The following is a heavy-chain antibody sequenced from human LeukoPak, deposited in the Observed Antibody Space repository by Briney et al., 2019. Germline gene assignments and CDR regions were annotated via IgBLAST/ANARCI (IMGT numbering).Heavy chain of an antibody. J-gene: IGHJ5*02. Sequence: SETLSLTCTVSGGSISSGGYYWSWIRQHPGKGLEWIGYIYYSGSTYYNPSLKSRVTISVDTSKNQFSLKLSSVTAADTAVYYCARGRAYYYDSSGYLGHWFDPWGQGTLVTVSS. V-gene: IGHV4-31*03. CDR2: IYYSGST. CDR3: ARGRAYYYDSSGYLGHWFDP. CDR1: GGSISSGGYY. D-gene: IGHD3-22*01.